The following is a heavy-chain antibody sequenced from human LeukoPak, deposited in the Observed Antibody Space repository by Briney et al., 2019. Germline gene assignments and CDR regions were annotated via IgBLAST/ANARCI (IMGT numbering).Heavy chain of an antibody. CDR2: ITPDGTTI. D-gene: IGHD4/OR15-4a*01. Sequence: GGSLRLSCAASGFTFRHYWMHWVRQVPGKGLVWVSRITPDGTTINYADSVRGRFAISRDNAKNTLHLEMNGLRADDTAVYYCARLRAGAGDFWGQGTLVSVSS. J-gene: IGHJ4*02. CDR1: GFTFRHYW. V-gene: IGHV3-74*01. CDR3: ARLRAGAGDF.